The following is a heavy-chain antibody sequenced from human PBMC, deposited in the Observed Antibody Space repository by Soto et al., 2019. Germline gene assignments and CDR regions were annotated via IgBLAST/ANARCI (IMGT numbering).Heavy chain of an antibody. V-gene: IGHV4-38-2*01. J-gene: IGHJ6*02. CDR3: AKYAENYYDGIDV. CDR1: GVSSSRGDC. CDR2: IYHSGST. D-gene: IGHD3-10*01. Sequence: PSVTLCLTCGVSGVSSSRGDCWGWIRQPPGKGLEWIGNIYHSGSTYYNPSLKSRVTISIDTSRNQFSLKLTSVTASDTAVYFCAKYAENYYDGIDVWGQGTTVTVSS.